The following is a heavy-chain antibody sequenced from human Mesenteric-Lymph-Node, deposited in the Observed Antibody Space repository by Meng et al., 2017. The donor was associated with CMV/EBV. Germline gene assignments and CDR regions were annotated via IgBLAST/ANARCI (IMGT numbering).Heavy chain of an antibody. V-gene: IGHV4-4*08. Sequence: SETLSLTCTVSGGSISGYFWSWIRQPPGKGLEWIAYIHSSGVTDYNPSLKSRVTISVDTSKNQLSLRLSSVTAADTAMYYCARDFRILRGQFDNWGQGTLVTVSS. CDR3: ARDFRILRGQFDN. CDR1: GGSISGYF. CDR2: IHSSGVT. D-gene: IGHD1-26*01. J-gene: IGHJ4*02.